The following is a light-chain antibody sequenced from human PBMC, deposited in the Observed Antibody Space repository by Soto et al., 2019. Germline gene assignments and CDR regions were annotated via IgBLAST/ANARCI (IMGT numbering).Light chain of an antibody. CDR1: QSVSTN. CDR3: QQRSTPIT. V-gene: IGKV3-11*01. CDR2: DAS. J-gene: IGKJ5*01. Sequence: ERVMTQSPAALSVSPGERATLSCRASQSVSTNLAWYQQKPGQAPRLLIYDASNRATGIPARFSGSGSGTDFTLTISSLEPEDFAVYYCQQRSTPITFGQGTRLEIK.